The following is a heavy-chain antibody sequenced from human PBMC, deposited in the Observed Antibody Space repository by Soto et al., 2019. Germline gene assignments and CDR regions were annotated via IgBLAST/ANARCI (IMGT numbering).Heavy chain of an antibody. D-gene: IGHD3-9*01. CDR2: IKQDGREK. CDR3: ARYCRYYDISTGRSDAFDI. Sequence: GGSLRLSCAASGLPFCSYWMTWVRQAPVTGLEWVANIKQDGREKYYVDSVEGRFTISRDNAKNSLYLQMNSLRAEDTAVYYCARYCRYYDISTGRSDAFDIWGQGTMVTVSS. CDR1: GLPFCSYW. V-gene: IGHV3-7*01. J-gene: IGHJ3*02.